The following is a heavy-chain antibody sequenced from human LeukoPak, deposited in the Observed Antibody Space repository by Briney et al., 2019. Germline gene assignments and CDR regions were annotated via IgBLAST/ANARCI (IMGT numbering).Heavy chain of an antibody. Sequence: ASVKVSCKASGYTFTSYYMHWLRQAPGQGLEWMGIVHPSGGSTSYAQKFQGRVTMTRDTATSTVYMELSSLRSEDTALYYCARITMTTSGWYFDPWGRGCLVTVSS. D-gene: IGHD3-22*01. J-gene: IGHJ2*01. CDR2: VHPSGGST. CDR1: GYTFTSYY. V-gene: IGHV1-46*01. CDR3: ARITMTTSGWYFDP.